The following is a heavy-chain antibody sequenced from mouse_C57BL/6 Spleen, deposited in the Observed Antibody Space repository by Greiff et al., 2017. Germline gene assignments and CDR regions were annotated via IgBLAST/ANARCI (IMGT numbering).Heavy chain of an antibody. CDR1: GYTFTSYW. J-gene: IGHJ1*03. V-gene: IGHV1-59*01. Sequence: QVQLQQPGAELVRPGTSVKLSCKASGYTFTSYWMHWVKQRPGQGLEWIGVIDPSDSYTNYNQKFKGKATLTVDTSSSTAYMQLSSLTSEDSAVYYCARDGSSLWYFDGWGTGTTVTVAS. D-gene: IGHD1-1*01. CDR2: IDPSDSYT. CDR3: ARDGSSLWYFDG.